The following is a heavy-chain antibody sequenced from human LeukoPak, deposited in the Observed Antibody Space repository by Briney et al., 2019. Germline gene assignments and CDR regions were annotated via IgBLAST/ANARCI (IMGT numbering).Heavy chain of an antibody. V-gene: IGHV6-1*01. CDR1: GDSVSSNSAA. CDR2: TYYRSKWYN. J-gene: IGHJ4*02. D-gene: IGHD3-22*01. Sequence: SQTLSLTCAIYGDSVSSNSAAWNWIRQSPSRGLEWLGRTYYRSKWYNDYAVSVKSRITINPDTSKNQFSLQLKSVTTEDTAVYYCARGVDTMIVAGQLDYWGQGTLVTVSS. CDR3: ARGVDTMIVAGQLDY.